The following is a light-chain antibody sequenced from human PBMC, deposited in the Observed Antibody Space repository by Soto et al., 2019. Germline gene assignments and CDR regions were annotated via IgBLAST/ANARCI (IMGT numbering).Light chain of an antibody. CDR3: AAWDGSLNNVL. J-gene: IGLJ2*01. CDR1: GSSIGTNT. V-gene: IGLV1-44*01. CDR2: GDN. Sequence: QSVLTQPPSASGTPGPRVTISCSGSGSSIGTNTVNWYRQLPGTAHKLLIYGDNQRPSGVPDRFSGSKSGTSASLAISGLQSEDEAEYYCAAWDGSLNNVLFGGGTKLTVL.